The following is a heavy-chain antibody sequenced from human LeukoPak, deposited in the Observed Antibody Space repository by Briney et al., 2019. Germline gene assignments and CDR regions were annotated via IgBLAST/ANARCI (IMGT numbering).Heavy chain of an antibody. D-gene: IGHD3-22*01. CDR2: ISYDGSNK. CDR3: ASPPQGVTMIVVVIGY. V-gene: IGHV3-30-3*01. CDR1: GFTFSSYA. J-gene: IGHJ4*02. Sequence: GGSLRLSCAASGFTFSSYAMHWVRQAPGKGLEWVAVISYDGSNKYYADSVKGRFTISRDNSKNTLYLQMNSLRAEDTAVYYCASPPQGVTMIVVVIGYWGQGTLVTVSS.